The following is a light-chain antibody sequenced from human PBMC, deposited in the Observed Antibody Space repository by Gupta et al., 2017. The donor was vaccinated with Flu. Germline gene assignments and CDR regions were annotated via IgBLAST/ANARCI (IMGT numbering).Light chain of an antibody. V-gene: IGLV1-51*02. CDR2: EDD. CDR1: SSNIGKNY. Sequence: QSVLTQPPSVSAAPGQKVTILCPGSSSNIGKNYVSWYQQFPGTAPRLLVYEDDRRPSGIPDRFSGSKSGTSATLGIIGLQTGDEADYYCGTWDSGLWVFGGGTKLTVL. CDR3: GTWDSGLWV. J-gene: IGLJ3*02.